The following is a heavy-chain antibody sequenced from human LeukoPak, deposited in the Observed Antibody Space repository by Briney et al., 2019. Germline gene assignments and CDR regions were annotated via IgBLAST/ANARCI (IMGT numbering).Heavy chain of an antibody. CDR2: INHSGST. V-gene: IGHV4-34*01. CDR3: ARGPVFSGWYY. J-gene: IGHJ4*02. Sequence: PSETLSLTCAVYGGSFSGYYWSWIRQPPGKGLEWIGEINHSGSTNYNPSLKSRVTISVDTSKNQFSLKLSSVTAADTAVYYCARGPVFSGWYYWGQGTLVTVSS. D-gene: IGHD6-19*01. CDR1: GGSFSGYY.